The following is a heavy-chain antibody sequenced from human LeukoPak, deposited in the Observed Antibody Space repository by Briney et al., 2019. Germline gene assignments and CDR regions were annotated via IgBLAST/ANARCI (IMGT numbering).Heavy chain of an antibody. V-gene: IGHV7-4-1*02. CDR1: GYTFTSYA. Sequence: ASVKVSCTASGYTFTSYAMNWVRQAPGQGLEWMGWINTNTGNSTYAQGFTGRFVFSLDTSVSTAYLQISSLKAEDTAVYYCARGYCSSTSCYDPRGQGTLVTVSS. CDR2: INTNTGNS. D-gene: IGHD2-2*01. J-gene: IGHJ5*02. CDR3: ARGYCSSTSCYDP.